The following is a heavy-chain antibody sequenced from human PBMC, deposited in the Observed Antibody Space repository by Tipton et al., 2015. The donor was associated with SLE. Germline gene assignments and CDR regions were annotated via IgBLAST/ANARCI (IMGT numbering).Heavy chain of an antibody. J-gene: IGHJ6*03. CDR2: IYYSGST. CDR1: GGSISSGGYY. CDR3: AREVEGYSSDWYYYYYYMDV. D-gene: IGHD6-19*01. Sequence: TLSLTCTVSGGSISSGGYYWGWIRQPPGKGLEWIGSIYYSGSTYYNPSLKSRVTISVDTSKNQFSLQLSSVTAADTAVYYCAREVEGYSSDWYYYYYYMDVWGKGTTVTVSS. V-gene: IGHV4-39*07.